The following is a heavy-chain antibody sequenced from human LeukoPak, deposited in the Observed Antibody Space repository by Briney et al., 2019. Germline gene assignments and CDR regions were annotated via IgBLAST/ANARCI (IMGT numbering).Heavy chain of an antibody. Sequence: PGGSLRLSCAASGFTFSSYSMNWVRQAPGKGLEWVSSITRSNYIYYADSVKGRFTISRDNAKNTLYLQMNSLRAEDTAVYYCAKTTDSSSFDYWGQGTLVTVSS. CDR2: ITRSNYI. J-gene: IGHJ4*02. CDR3: AKTTDSSSFDY. D-gene: IGHD3-22*01. CDR1: GFTFSSYS. V-gene: IGHV3-21*04.